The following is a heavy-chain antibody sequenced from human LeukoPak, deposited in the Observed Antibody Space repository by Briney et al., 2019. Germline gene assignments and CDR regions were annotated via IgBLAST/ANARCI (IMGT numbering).Heavy chain of an antibody. D-gene: IGHD3-10*01. CDR2: IYTSGST. CDR3: ARRVGFYGSGSLNYFDP. Sequence: SETLSLTCAVYGGSFSGYYWSWIRQPAGKGLEWIGRIYTSGSTTYNPSLKSRVTMSVDTSKNHFTLKLASVTAADTAVYFCARRVGFYGSGSLNYFDPWGQGILVSVSS. J-gene: IGHJ5*01. CDR1: GGSFSGYY. V-gene: IGHV4-59*10.